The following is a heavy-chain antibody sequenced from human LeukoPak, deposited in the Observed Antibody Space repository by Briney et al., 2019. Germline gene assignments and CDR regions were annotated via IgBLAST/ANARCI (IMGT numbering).Heavy chain of an antibody. J-gene: IGHJ4*01. Sequence: PSETLSLTCTVSGGSISSYYWSWIRQPPGKGLEWIGYIYYSGSTNYNPSLKSRVTISVDTSKNQFSLKLSSVTAADTAVYYCARFYSNYFIDYWGQEPWSPSPQ. CDR3: ARFYSNYFIDY. CDR2: IYYSGST. V-gene: IGHV4-59*08. CDR1: GGSISSYY. D-gene: IGHD4-11*01.